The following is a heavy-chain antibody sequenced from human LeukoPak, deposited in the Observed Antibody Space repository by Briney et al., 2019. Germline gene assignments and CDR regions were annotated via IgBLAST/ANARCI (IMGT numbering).Heavy chain of an antibody. CDR1: GFTFSSYS. J-gene: IGHJ4*02. CDR3: ARDKSTGSFDY. Sequence: GGSLRLSCVVSGFTFSSYSMNWVHQAPGKGLEWLSFITGPGGTIYYADSVKGRFTISRDNAKNSLYLQMNSLRVEDTAVYFCARDKSTGSFDYWGQGTLLTVSS. V-gene: IGHV3-48*01. D-gene: IGHD1-26*01. CDR2: ITGPGGTI.